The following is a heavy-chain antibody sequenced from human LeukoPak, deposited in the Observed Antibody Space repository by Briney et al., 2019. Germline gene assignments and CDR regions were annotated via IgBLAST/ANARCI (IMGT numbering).Heavy chain of an antibody. Sequence: GASVKVSCKASGGTFSSYAISWVRQAPGQGLEWMGRIIPILGIANYAQKFQGRVTITADKSTSTAYMELSSLRSEDTAVYYCARGPGQRLVLRIWGDFDYWGQGTLVTVSS. D-gene: IGHD6-13*01. V-gene: IGHV1-69*04. J-gene: IGHJ4*02. CDR2: IIPILGIA. CDR1: GGTFSSYA. CDR3: ARGPGQRLVLRIWGDFDY.